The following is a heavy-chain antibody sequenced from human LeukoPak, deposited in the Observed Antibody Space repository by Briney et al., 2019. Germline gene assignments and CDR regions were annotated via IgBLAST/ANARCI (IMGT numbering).Heavy chain of an antibody. CDR2: ISYDGSNK. Sequence: GGSLRLSCAASGFTFSSYGMHWVRQAPGKGLEWVAVISYDGSNKYYADSVKGRFTISRDNSKNTLYLQMNSLRAEDTAVYYCASPALGQVTMKPWGQGTLVTVSS. CDR3: ASPALGQVTMKP. CDR1: GFTFSSYG. V-gene: IGHV3-30*03. D-gene: IGHD3-22*01. J-gene: IGHJ5*02.